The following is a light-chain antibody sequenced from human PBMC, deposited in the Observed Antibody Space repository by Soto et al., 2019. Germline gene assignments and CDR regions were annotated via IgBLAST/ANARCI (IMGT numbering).Light chain of an antibody. CDR2: GAS. CDR1: QSVSNSY. Sequence: EIVLTQSPGTLSLSPGERATLSGRASQSVSNSYLAWYQQKPGQGPRLLIYGASSRATGIPDRFSGSGSGTDFTLTISRLEPEDFAVYYCQQYAGSPSTFGQGTKVDIK. CDR3: QQYAGSPST. V-gene: IGKV3-20*01. J-gene: IGKJ1*01.